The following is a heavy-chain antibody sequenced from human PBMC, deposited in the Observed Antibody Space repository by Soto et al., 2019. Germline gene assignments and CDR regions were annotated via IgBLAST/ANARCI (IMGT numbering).Heavy chain of an antibody. CDR1: GGSMSSYY. V-gene: IGHV4-59*12. CDR3: ARASQGLRFLEWLPSWFDP. Sequence: PSETLSLTCTVSGGSMSSYYWSWIRQPPGKGLEWIGNVFYSGSTIYNPSLKSRVIISVDTSKNQFSLKLSSVTAADTAVYYCARASQGLRFLEWLPSWFDPWGQGTLVTVS. D-gene: IGHD3-3*01. CDR2: VFYSGST. J-gene: IGHJ5*02.